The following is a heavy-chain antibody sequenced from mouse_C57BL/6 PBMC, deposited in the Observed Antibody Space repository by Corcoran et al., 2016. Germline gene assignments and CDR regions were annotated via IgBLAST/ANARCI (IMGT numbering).Heavy chain of an antibody. Sequence: QVQLQQSGPELVKPGASVKISCKASGYTFTDYYINWVKQRPGQGLEWIGWIFPGSGSTYYNEKFKGKATLTVDKSSSTAYMLLSSLTSEDSAVYFCARRAGLYYGSSYWYFDVWGTGTTVTVSS. V-gene: IGHV1-75*01. CDR1: GYTFTDYY. J-gene: IGHJ1*03. CDR3: ARRAGLYYGSSYWYFDV. CDR2: IFPGSGST. D-gene: IGHD1-1*01.